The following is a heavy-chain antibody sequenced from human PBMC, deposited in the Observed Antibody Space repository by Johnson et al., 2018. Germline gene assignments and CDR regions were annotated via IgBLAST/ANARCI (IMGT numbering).Heavy chain of an antibody. CDR1: GGSISSSSYY. D-gene: IGHD6-13*01. CDR3: ARVGPPSSSWWMPGTC. Sequence: QVQLQESGPGLVKPSETLSLTCTVSGGSISSSSYYWGWIRQPPGKGLEWIGSIYYSGSTYYNPSLKSRVTISVDTSKNQFSLKLSSVTAADTAVYYCARVGPPSSSWWMPGTCWGQGTLVTVSS. J-gene: IGHJ4*02. CDR2: IYYSGST. V-gene: IGHV4-39*07.